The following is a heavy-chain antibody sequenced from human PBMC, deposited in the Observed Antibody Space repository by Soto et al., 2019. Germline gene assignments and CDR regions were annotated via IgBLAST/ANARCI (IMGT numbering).Heavy chain of an antibody. CDR1: GYTFTRNY. CDR3: ASDFSDTYNEKSYWWFDP. CDR2: INHTGDNK. D-gene: IGHD2-8*02. V-gene: IGHV1-46*03. J-gene: IGHJ5*02. Sequence: QVQLLQSGAEVKEPGASVKISCQTSGYTFTRNYVHWVRQAPGQGLEWMAVINHTGDNKVYAQKFQGRLTLTTDTSTSTMYMELSSLRSDDTAVYYCASDFSDTYNEKSYWWFDPWGQGTLVTVSS.